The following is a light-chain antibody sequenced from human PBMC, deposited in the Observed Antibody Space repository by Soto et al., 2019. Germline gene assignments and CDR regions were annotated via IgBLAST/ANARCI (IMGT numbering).Light chain of an antibody. CDR1: QSVSSN. Sequence: EIVMTQSPAPLSVSPGERATLSCSASQSVSSNLAWYQKKPGQAPRLLIYRASTRSTGIPARFSGSGSGTEFTLTISSLQSEDFTVYFCQQYYNWPLTVGGGTKVESK. V-gene: IGKV3-15*01. CDR2: RAS. CDR3: QQYYNWPLT. J-gene: IGKJ4*01.